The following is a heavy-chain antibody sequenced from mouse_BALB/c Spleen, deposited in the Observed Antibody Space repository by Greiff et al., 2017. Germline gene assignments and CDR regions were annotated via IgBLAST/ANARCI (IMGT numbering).Heavy chain of an antibody. CDR2: INPYNGDT. D-gene: IGHD2-1*01. CDR3: ARSPYGKSAMDY. CDR1: GYSFTGYF. Sequence: VQLKQSGPELVKPGASVKISCKASGYSFTGYFMNWVMQSHGKSLEWIGRINPYNGDTFYNQKFKGKATLTVDKSSSTAHMELRSLASEDSAVYYCARSPYGKSAMDYWGQGTSVTVSS. J-gene: IGHJ4*01. V-gene: IGHV1-20*02.